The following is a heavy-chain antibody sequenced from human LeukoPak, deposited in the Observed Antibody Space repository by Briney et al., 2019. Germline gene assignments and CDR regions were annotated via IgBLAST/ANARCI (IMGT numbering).Heavy chain of an antibody. CDR3: ARDRREYAAPRTRAIQVDDAFDI. CDR1: GGSISSGDYY. Sequence: SQTLSLTCTVSGGSISSGDYYWSWIRQPPGKGLEWIGYIYYSGSTYYNPSLKSRVTISVDTSKNQFSLKLSSVTAADTAVYYCARDRREYAAPRTRAIQVDDAFDIWGQGTMVTVSS. D-gene: IGHD2-2*01. CDR2: IYYSGST. J-gene: IGHJ3*02. V-gene: IGHV4-30-4*08.